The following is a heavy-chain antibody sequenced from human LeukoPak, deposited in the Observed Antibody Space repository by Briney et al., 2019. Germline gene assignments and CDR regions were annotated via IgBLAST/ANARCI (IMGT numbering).Heavy chain of an antibody. J-gene: IGHJ4*02. Sequence: GGSLRLSCAASGFTFSSYWMHWVRQAPGKGLVWVSRVSRDGNDRIYADFVKGRLTISRDNAKNTLYLQMNSLRAEDTAVYYCARDKAHYYGDFPTALDYWGQGTLVTVSS. CDR2: VSRDGNDR. CDR3: ARDKAHYYGDFPTALDY. V-gene: IGHV3-74*01. D-gene: IGHD4-17*01. CDR1: GFTFSSYW.